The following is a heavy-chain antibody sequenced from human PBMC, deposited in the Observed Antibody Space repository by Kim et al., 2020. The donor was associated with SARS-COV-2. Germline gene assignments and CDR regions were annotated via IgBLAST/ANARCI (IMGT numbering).Heavy chain of an antibody. CDR2: ISYEGSTQ. D-gene: IGHD1-26*01. Sequence: GGSLRLSCAASGFTFSSHVMHWVHQAPGKGLEWVALISYEGSTQRYTDSVRGRFTVSRDNSENTLFLQMNNLRPEDTAVYYCARNLVGDTDLGPWGQGTLVTVSS. V-gene: IGHV3-30*03. J-gene: IGHJ5*02. CDR1: GFTFSSHV. CDR3: ARNLVGDTDLGP.